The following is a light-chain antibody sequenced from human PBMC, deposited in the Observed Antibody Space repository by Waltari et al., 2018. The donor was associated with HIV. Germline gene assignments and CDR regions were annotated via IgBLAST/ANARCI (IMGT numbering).Light chain of an antibody. Sequence: QSVLTQPPSASGTPGQRVTISCSGSISDLGSNTVTWYQQLPGPAPKLLIYRNDQRPAGFPNRLSCAKAGTSASRATSGLRSEDEADYYWATWDDSLDGPMFGGGTKLTVL. J-gene: IGLJ3*02. CDR1: ISDLGSNT. CDR3: ATWDDSLDGPM. CDR2: RND. V-gene: IGLV1-44*01.